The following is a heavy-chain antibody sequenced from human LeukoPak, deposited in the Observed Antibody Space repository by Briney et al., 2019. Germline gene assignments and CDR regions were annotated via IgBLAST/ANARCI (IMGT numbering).Heavy chain of an antibody. Sequence: SETLSLTCTVSGGSIRSNSYYWGWIHQPPGKGLEWIGSIYYSGSTYYNPSLKSRVTVSVDTSKNQFSLKLSSVTAADTAVYYCGGGSAYYFDCWGQGTLVTVSS. J-gene: IGHJ4*02. D-gene: IGHD3-16*01. CDR2: IYYSGST. V-gene: IGHV4-39*01. CDR1: GGSIRSNSYY. CDR3: GGGSAYYFDC.